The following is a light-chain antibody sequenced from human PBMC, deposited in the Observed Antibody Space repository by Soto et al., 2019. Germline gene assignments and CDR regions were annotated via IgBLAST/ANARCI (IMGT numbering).Light chain of an antibody. V-gene: IGKV3-15*01. CDR2: DAS. Sequence: EIVMTSSPATLSEYPGERATLSCRASQSVSSDLAWYQQRPGQAPRILIYDASTRATGIPARFSGSGSGTEFTLTITSLQSEDFAIYYCQQYNNWPPWTFGHGTKVDIK. CDR1: QSVSSD. CDR3: QQYNNWPPWT. J-gene: IGKJ1*01.